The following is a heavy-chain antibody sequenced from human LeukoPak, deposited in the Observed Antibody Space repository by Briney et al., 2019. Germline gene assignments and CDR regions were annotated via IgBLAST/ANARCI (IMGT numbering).Heavy chain of an antibody. Sequence: SETLSLTCTVSGGSISSDKYYWSWIRQHPGKGLEWIGYIYYSGGTYYNPSLKSRFTISVATSKNQLSLKLSSVTAADTAVYYCARLVYDSRGYDSFDIWGQGTMVTVSS. D-gene: IGHD3-22*01. CDR2: IYYSGGT. CDR1: GGSISSDKYY. CDR3: ARLVYDSRGYDSFDI. V-gene: IGHV4-31*03. J-gene: IGHJ3*02.